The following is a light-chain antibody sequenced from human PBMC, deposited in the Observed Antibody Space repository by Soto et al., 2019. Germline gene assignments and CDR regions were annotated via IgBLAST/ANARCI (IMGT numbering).Light chain of an antibody. V-gene: IGKV1-5*01. CDR1: QSISSW. Sequence: DIQMTQSPSTLSAAVGDRVTITCRASQSISSWLAWYQQKSGKAPKLLIYDASNLESGVPSRFSGSGSGTEFSLTISSLQPDDSATYYCQQYDSYSITFGQGTLLEIK. J-gene: IGKJ5*01. CDR3: QQYDSYSIT. CDR2: DAS.